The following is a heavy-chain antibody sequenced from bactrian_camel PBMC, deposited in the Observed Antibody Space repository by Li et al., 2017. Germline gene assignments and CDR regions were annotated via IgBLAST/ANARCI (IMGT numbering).Heavy chain of an antibody. J-gene: IGHJ4*01. CDR1: GYAYSDGYC. Sequence: HVQLVESGGGSVQAGGSLRLSCVVSGYAYSDGYCLGWFRQAPGKEREGVATINTGGGSTIYADSVKGRFTISRDNAKNTLYLQMNSLKPEDTAMYYCGLDTRSLACGDSWSLSRRFDVSGQGTQVTVS. CDR2: INTGGGST. D-gene: IGHD6*01. V-gene: IGHV3S1*01.